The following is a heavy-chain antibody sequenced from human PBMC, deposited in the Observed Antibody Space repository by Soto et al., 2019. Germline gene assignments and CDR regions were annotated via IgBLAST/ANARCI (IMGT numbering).Heavy chain of an antibody. V-gene: IGHV4-39*01. J-gene: IGHJ4*02. CDR1: GGSISSSSYY. CDR2: IYYSGST. Sequence: QLQLQESGPGLVKPSETLSLTCTVSGGSISSSSYYWGWIRQPPGKGLEWIGSIYYSGSTYYNPSLKSRVTISVDTSKDQFTLKLSSVTAADTAVYYWARHTHPEVGLQPPPAPDYWGQGTLLTVSS. D-gene: IGHD1-1*01. CDR3: ARHTHPEVGLQPPPAPDY.